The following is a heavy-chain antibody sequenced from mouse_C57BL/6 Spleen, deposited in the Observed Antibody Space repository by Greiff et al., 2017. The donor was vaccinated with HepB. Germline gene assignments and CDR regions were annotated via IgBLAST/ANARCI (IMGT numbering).Heavy chain of an antibody. CDR1: GFNIKDYY. CDR2: IDPEDGDT. Sequence: VHVKQSGAELVRPGASVKLSCTASGFNIKDYYMHWVKQRPEQGLEWIGRIDPEDGDTEYAPKFQGKATMTADTSSNTAYLQLSSLTSEDTAVYYCTTDYYGTWFAYWGQGTLVTVSA. J-gene: IGHJ3*01. V-gene: IGHV14-1*01. CDR3: TTDYYGTWFAY. D-gene: IGHD1-1*01.